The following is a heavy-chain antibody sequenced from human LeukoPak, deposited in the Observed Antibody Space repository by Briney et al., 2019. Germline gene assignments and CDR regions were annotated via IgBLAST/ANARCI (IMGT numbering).Heavy chain of an antibody. J-gene: IGHJ4*02. CDR2: MYSSGST. Sequence: SETLSLTCTVSGGSISGSYWSWIRQPPGKGLEWIAYMYSSGSTNYNPSLKSRVTISIDTSKNQFSLKLTSVTAADTAVYYCARSNWNLFDYWGQGTLVTVSS. D-gene: IGHD1-1*01. V-gene: IGHV4-4*08. CDR1: GGSISGSY. CDR3: ARSNWNLFDY.